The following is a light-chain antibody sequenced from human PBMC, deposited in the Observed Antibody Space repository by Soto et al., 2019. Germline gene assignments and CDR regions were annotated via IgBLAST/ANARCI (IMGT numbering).Light chain of an antibody. V-gene: IGKV1-5*01. CDR1: QNIRNL. J-gene: IGKJ5*01. CDR2: SAS. Sequence: DIQLTQSPSTLSAAVGDSFTVTCRASQNIRNLLAWYQQKPGKAPKLLVYSASTLQSGVPSRFSGSGSGPDSTLTISSLQPEDSATYFCQQLNSYPQTFGQGTRLEIK. CDR3: QQLNSYPQT.